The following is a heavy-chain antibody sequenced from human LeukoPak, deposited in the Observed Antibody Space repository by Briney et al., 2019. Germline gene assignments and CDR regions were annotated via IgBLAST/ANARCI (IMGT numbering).Heavy chain of an antibody. J-gene: IGHJ4*02. Sequence: SETLSLTCTVSGGSISRSSYYWGWIRQPPGKGLEWIGSIHYTGSTYYNPSLKSRVTISVDTSKNQFSLKVSSMTAADTVVYYCARLYSGYDPPDYWGQGTLVTVSS. V-gene: IGHV4-39*01. CDR3: ARLYSGYDPPDY. CDR1: GGSISRSSYY. CDR2: IHYTGST. D-gene: IGHD5-12*01.